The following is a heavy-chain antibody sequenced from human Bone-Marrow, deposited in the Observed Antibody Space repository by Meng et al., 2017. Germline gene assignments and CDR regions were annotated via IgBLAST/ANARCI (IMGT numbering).Heavy chain of an antibody. CDR3: AIFTCYYDSSGYYYYYYGMNV. CDR1: GGSISSYY. J-gene: IGHJ6*04. D-gene: IGHD3-22*01. V-gene: IGHV4-59*01. Sequence: SETLSLTCTVSGGSISSYYWSWIRQPPGKGLEWIGYIYYSGSTNYNPSLKSRVTISVDTSKNQFSLKLSSVTAADTAVYYCAIFTCYYDSSGYYYYYYGMNVWARGTT. CDR2: IYYSGST.